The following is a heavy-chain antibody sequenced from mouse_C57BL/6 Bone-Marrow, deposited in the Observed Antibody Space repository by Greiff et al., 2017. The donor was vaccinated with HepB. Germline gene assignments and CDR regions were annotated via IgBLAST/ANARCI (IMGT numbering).Heavy chain of an antibody. Sequence: QQSCKASGYTFTRYGISWVKQRTGQGLEWIGEIYPRSGNTYYNEKFKGKATLTADKSSSTAYMELRSLTSEDSAVYFCARDDGYYYFDYWGQGTTLTVSS. D-gene: IGHD2-3*01. J-gene: IGHJ2*01. V-gene: IGHV1-81*01. CDR1: GYTFTRYG. CDR3: ARDDGYYYFDY. CDR2: IYPRSGNT.